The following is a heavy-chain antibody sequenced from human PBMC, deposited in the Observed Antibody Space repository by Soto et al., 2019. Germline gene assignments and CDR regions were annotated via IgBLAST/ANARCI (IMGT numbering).Heavy chain of an antibody. Sequence: SETLSLTCTVSGGSVSSGSYYWSWIRQPPGKGLEWIGYIYYSGSTNYNPSLKSRVTISVDTSKNQFSLKLSSVTAADTAVYYCARSLSEDFWGGPKGYYGMDVWGQGTTVTVSS. CDR2: IYYSGST. D-gene: IGHD3-3*01. J-gene: IGHJ6*02. CDR1: GGSVSSGSYY. V-gene: IGHV4-61*01. CDR3: ARSLSEDFWGGPKGYYGMDV.